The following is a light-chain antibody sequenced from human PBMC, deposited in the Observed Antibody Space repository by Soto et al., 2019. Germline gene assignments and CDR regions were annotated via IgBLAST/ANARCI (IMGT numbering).Light chain of an antibody. CDR1: ASTIGRNY. V-gene: IGLV1-47*01. CDR2: RNS. J-gene: IGLJ1*01. CDR3: AAWDDNLSGLYV. Sequence: QSAVTQSPSASGTPGQRVTISCSGSASTIGRNYVYWYQQLPGTAPKLLIYRNSQRPSGVPDRFSGSKSGTSASLAISGLRSEDEADYYCAAWDDNLSGLYVFGAGTKVTVL.